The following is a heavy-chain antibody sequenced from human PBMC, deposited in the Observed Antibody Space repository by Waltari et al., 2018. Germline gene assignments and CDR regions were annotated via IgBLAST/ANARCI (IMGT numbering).Heavy chain of an antibody. Sequence: QVQLQESGPGLVKPSQTLSLSCTVSGGSISTDGYYWSWIRQHPGKGLEWMGYIYYSGSTDYNPSLKSRVTMSIDTSNNLFSLKLSSVTAADTAVYYCARDNGDSSVDYWGQGTLVTVSS. CDR1: GGSISTDGYY. D-gene: IGHD3-22*01. CDR2: IYYSGST. CDR3: ARDNGDSSVDY. J-gene: IGHJ4*02. V-gene: IGHV4-31*03.